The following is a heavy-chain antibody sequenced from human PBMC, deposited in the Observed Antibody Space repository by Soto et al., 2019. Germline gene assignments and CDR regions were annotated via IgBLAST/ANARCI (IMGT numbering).Heavy chain of an antibody. CDR2: IGTLSDT. V-gene: IGHV3-13*01. Sequence: GGSLRLSCAGSGFAFSTFDIHWVRQAPGKGLEWVSGIGTLSDTFYAASVQGRFTISRQNAKNSVYLQMNSLRAGDTAFYYCARGRSFSYDSTPPPMFDPWGHGTLVTVSS. D-gene: IGHD3-10*01. CDR1: GFAFSTFD. CDR3: ARGRSFSYDSTPPPMFDP. J-gene: IGHJ5*02.